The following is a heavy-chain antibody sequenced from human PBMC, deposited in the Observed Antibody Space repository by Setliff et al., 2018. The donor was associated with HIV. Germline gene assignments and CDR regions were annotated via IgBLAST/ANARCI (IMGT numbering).Heavy chain of an antibody. J-gene: IGHJ4*02. CDR2: ISGSRGST. D-gene: IGHD3-22*01. CDR3: AKGTYSYDSSGPDY. Sequence: GGSLRLSCAASGFTFSSYAMSWVRQAPGKGLEWVSAISGSRGSTFYADSVKGRFTISRDNSKNTLYLQMNSLRVEDTAVYYCAKGTYSYDSSGPDYWGQGTLVTVSS. V-gene: IGHV3-23*01. CDR1: GFTFSSYA.